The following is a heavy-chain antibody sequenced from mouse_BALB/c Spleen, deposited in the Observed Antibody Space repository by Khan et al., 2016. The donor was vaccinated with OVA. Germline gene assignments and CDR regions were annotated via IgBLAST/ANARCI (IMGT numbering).Heavy chain of an antibody. CDR3: AGSGFSAWYAY. J-gene: IGHJ3*01. V-gene: IGHV14-1*02. CDR1: DFNIKDYY. Sequence: VQLQQSGAELVRPGALVKLSCKASDFNIKDYYMHWVKQRPEQGLEWIGWIDPENGETVYDPKFQGKAIMNADTSSNTAYMQLSRLTSEDTDVSYSAGSGFSAWYAYWGQGTLVTVSA. CDR2: IDPENGET.